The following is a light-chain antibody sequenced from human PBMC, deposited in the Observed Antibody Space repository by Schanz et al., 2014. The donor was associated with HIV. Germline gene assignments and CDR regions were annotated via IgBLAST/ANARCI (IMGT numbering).Light chain of an antibody. CDR3: AAWDDSLKGWV. J-gene: IGLJ3*02. V-gene: IGLV1-44*01. CDR2: ANM. Sequence: QSVLTQPPSVSGTPGQRVTILCSGSSSNIGINTVNWYQHLPGTAPKLLMYANMERPSGVPDRFSGSGSGTSASLAISGLQSEDEADYHCAAWDDSLKGWVFGGGTKVTVL. CDR1: SSNIGINT.